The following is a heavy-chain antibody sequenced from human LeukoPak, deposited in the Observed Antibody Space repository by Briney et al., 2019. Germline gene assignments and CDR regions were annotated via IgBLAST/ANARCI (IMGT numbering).Heavy chain of an antibody. J-gene: IGHJ4*02. CDR1: GGSISSDGYY. CDR3: AALLLWFGELPY. D-gene: IGHD3-10*01. V-gene: IGHV4-31*03. Sequence: SETLSLTCTVSGGSISSDGYYWSWIRQHPGKGLEWIGYIYYSGSTYYNPSLKSRVTISVDTSKNQFSLKLSSVTAADTAVYYCAALLLWFGELPYWGQGTLVTVSS. CDR2: IYYSGST.